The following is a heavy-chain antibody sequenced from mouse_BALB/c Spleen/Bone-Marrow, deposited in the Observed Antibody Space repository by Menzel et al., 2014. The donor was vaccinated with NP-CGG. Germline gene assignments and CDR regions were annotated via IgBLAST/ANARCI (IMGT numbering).Heavy chain of an antibody. CDR3: ARGVRGYDGFAY. CDR1: GYTFTSYW. V-gene: IGHV1-7*01. J-gene: IGHJ3*01. D-gene: IGHD2-2*01. Sequence: VQLQQSGAELAKPGASVKMSCKASGYTFTSYWMHWVKQRPGQGLEWIGYINPSAGYTEYNQKFKGKATLTADKSSSTVYLQLSSLTSEDSAFYYCARGVRGYDGFAYWGQGTLVTVSA. CDR2: INPSAGYT.